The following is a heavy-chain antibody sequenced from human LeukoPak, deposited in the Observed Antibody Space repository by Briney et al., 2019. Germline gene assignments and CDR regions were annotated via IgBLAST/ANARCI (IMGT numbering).Heavy chain of an antibody. D-gene: IGHD3-10*01. CDR1: GGSISSGDYY. J-gene: IGHJ4*02. Sequence: AQTLSLTCTVSGGSISSGDYYWSRIRQPPGKGLEWVGYIYYSGSTYYNPSLKSRVTISVDTSKNQFSLKLSSVTAADTAVYYCARVGWDYGSGSYYFGYWGQGTLVTVSS. V-gene: IGHV4-30-4*01. CDR2: IYYSGST. CDR3: ARVGWDYGSGSYYFGY.